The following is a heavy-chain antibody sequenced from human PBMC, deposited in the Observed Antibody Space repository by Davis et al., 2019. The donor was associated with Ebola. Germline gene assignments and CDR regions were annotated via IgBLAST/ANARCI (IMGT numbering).Heavy chain of an antibody. CDR2: ISSSGSNI. CDR1: GFTFSSYE. Sequence: PGGSLRLSCAASGFTFSSYEMNWVRQAPGKGPECVAYISSSGSNINYADSVKGRFTISRDNAENSLYLQMNSLGVEDTGVYYCARESAWLNDAVDIWGQGTMVTVSS. V-gene: IGHV3-48*03. D-gene: IGHD1-1*01. J-gene: IGHJ3*02. CDR3: ARESAWLNDAVDI.